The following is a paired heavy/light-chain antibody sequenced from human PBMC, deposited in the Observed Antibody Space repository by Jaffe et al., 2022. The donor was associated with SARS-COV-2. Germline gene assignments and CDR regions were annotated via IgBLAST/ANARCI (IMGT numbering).Light chain of an antibody. V-gene: IGKV3-15*01. CDR1: QSVSSN. CDR2: GVS. CDR3: QQYNKWPLT. Sequence: EIVMTQSPATLSVSPGERATLSCRASQSVSSNLAWYQQKPGQAPRLLIYGVSTRATGIPARFSGSGSGTEFTLTISSLQSEDFAVYYCQQYNKWPLTFGGGTKVEIK. J-gene: IGKJ4*01.
Heavy chain of an antibody. D-gene: IGHD2-2*01. CDR2: IYPADSNT. CDR1: GYSFTTYW. CDR3: ARRYCSATNCYAFET. J-gene: IGHJ5*02. V-gene: IGHV5-51*01. Sequence: EVQLVQSGAEVKKPGESLKISCKGSGYSFTTYWIGWVRQMSGKGLEWMGVIYPADSNTIYSPSFQGQVTISADKSISTAYLQWSSLKASDTAIYYCARRYCSATNCYAFETWGQGTLVTVSS.